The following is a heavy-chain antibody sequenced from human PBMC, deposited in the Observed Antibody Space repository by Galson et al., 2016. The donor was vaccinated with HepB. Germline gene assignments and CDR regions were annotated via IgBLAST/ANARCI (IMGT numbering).Heavy chain of an antibody. J-gene: IGHJ3*02. CDR3: ARLLSYYEFWSGYYTRRAFDI. V-gene: IGHV4-39*01. CDR1: GGSISSSSYY. Sequence: ETLSLTCTVSGGSISSSSYYWGWIRQPPGKGLEWIGSIYYSGSTYYNPSLNSRVTISVDTSKNQFSLKLRSVTAADTAVYYCARLLSYYEFWSGYYTRRAFDIWGQGTMVTVSS. D-gene: IGHD3-3*01. CDR2: IYYSGST.